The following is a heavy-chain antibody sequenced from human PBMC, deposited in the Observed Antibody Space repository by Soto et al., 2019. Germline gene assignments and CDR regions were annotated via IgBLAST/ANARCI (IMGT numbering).Heavy chain of an antibody. J-gene: IGHJ3*02. CDR3: ARGRFISSHRAFDI. CDR1: GGSFRGYY. Sequence: QVQIQQWGAGLLKPSETLSLTCAVYGGSFRGYYWSWIRQPPGKGLEWIGEINHRGSTNYNRSLKSRVTISVAASKNQFSLWLSSVTAADTAVYYCARGRFISSHRAFDIWGQGTMVTVSS. CDR2: INHRGST. V-gene: IGHV4-34*01. D-gene: IGHD3-16*01.